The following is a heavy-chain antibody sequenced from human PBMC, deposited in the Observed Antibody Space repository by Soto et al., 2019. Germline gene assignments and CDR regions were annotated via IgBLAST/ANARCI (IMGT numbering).Heavy chain of an antibody. CDR2: IIPIFGTA. V-gene: IGHV1-69*12. CDR3: ASPPGDCSGGSCPDYYYGMDV. J-gene: IGHJ6*02. CDR1: GGTFSSYA. Sequence: QVQLVQSGAEVKKPGSSVKVSCKASGGTFSSYAISWVRQAPGQGLEWMGGIIPIFGTANYAQKFQGRVTITADESTSTAYMALRSRRSEDTAVDYCASPPGDCSGGSCPDYYYGMDVWGQGTTVTVSS. D-gene: IGHD2-15*01.